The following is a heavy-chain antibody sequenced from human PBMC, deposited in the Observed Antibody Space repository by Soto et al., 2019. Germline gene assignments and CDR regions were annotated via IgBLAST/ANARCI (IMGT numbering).Heavy chain of an antibody. J-gene: IGHJ3*02. D-gene: IGHD2-15*01. CDR3: VRDRYCSGGSCYPATRDAFDI. Sequence: GGSLRLSCAASGFTFSSYGMHWVRQAPGKGLEWVAVIWYDGSNKYYADSVKGRFTIPRDNSKNTLYLQMNSLRAEDTAVYYCVRDRYCSGGSCYPATRDAFDIWGQGTMVTVSS. V-gene: IGHV3-33*01. CDR1: GFTFSSYG. CDR2: IWYDGSNK.